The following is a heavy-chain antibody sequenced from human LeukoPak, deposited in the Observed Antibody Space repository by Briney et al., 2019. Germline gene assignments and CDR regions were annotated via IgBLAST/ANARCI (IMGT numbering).Heavy chain of an antibody. CDR1: GFTFSSYW. V-gene: IGHV3-74*01. CDR2: INSDGSST. D-gene: IGHD6-13*01. J-gene: IGHJ6*03. Sequence: GGSLRLSCAASGFTFSSYWMHWVRQAPGKGLVWVSRINSDGSSTSYADSVKGRFTISRDNAKNTLYLQMNSLRAEDTAVYYCARTIAAADPVGYYYYYMDVWGKGTTVTVSS. CDR3: ARTIAAADPVGYYYYYMDV.